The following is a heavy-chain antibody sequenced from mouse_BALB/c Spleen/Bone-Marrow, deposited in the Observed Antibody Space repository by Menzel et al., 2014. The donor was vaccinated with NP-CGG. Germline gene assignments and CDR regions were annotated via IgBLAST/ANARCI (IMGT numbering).Heavy chain of an antibody. V-gene: IGHV1-7*01. CDR3: ATSPDTAIDY. J-gene: IGHJ4*01. CDR2: INPSTDYT. CDR1: GYTFTSYW. D-gene: IGHD3-3*01. Sequence: VQLVESAAELAKLGASVKMSCKASGYTFTSYWMLWLKQRPGQGLEWIGYINPSTDYTEYNQKFKDKATLTADKSSSTAYMQLSSLTSEYSAVYYCATSPDTAIDYWGQGTSVTVSS.